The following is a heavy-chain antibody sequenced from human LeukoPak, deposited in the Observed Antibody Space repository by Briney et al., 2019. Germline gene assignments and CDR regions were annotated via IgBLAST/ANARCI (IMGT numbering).Heavy chain of an antibody. CDR3: ARDAGSPPRTQQWPTCVDY. Sequence: GGCLRLSCVAPGVTSTSAWMRWGRHAPGKGLEWVANIKQDGSETYCVDSVKGRFTISRDNAKNSLCMQMSSLRAEGRAVYYGARDAGSPPRTQQWPTCVDYWGQGTLVTVSS. V-gene: IGHV3-7*05. CDR1: GVTSTSAW. D-gene: IGHD5-18*01. J-gene: IGHJ4*02. CDR2: IKQDGSET.